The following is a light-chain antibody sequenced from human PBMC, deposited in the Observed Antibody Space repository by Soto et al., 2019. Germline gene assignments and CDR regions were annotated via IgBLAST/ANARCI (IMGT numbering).Light chain of an antibody. CDR2: AAS. CDR1: QPISSW. CDR3: QQANSFPLN. J-gene: IGKJ4*01. V-gene: IGKV1D-12*01. Sequence: DIQMTQSPSSVSASVGDRVTITCRASQPISSWLAWYQQKPGKAPRLLIYAASSLQSGVPSRFSGSGSGTDLTLTISSLQSEDFATYYCQQANSFPLNFGGGTKVDVK.